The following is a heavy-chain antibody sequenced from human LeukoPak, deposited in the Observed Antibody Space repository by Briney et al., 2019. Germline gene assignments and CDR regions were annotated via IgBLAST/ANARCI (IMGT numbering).Heavy chain of an antibody. CDR1: GGSFSGYY. V-gene: IGHV4-59*12. Sequence: SETLSLTCAVYGGSFSGYYWSWIRQPPGKGLEWIGYIYYSGSTNYNPSLKSRVTISVDTSKNQFSLKLSSVTAADTAVYYCARVDKWELPAFDYWGQGTLVTVSS. D-gene: IGHD1-26*01. CDR3: ARVDKWELPAFDY. J-gene: IGHJ4*02. CDR2: IYYSGST.